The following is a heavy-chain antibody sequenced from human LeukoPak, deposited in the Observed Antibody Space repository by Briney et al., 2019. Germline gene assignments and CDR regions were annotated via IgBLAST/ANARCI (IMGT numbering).Heavy chain of an antibody. D-gene: IGHD3-3*01. V-gene: IGHV3-11*04. CDR3: AKDRSSRYDFCSGSFSHYYYYYMDV. CDR1: GFTFNDYY. Sequence: GGSLRLSCAASGFTFNDYYMNWIRQAPGKGLEWVSYISRSGTPIYYADSVKGRFTISRDNARNSLHLQMNSLRAEDTAVYYCAKDRSSRYDFCSGSFSHYYYYYMDVWGKGTTVTVSS. CDR2: ISRSGTPI. J-gene: IGHJ6*03.